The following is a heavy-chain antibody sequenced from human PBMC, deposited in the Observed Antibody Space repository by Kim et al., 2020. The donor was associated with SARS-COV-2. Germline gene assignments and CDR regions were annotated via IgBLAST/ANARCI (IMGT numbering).Heavy chain of an antibody. CDR3: ARVAPEYYYVRNYFDY. D-gene: IGHD3-10*01. J-gene: IGHJ4*02. V-gene: IGHV1-46*01. CDR2: INPSGGST. Sequence: ASVKVSCKASGYTFTSYYMHWVRQAPGQGLEWMGIINPSGGSTSYAQKFQGRVTMTRDTSTSTVYMELSSLRSEDTAVYYCARVAPEYYYVRNYFDYWGQGTLVTVSS. CDR1: GYTFTSYY.